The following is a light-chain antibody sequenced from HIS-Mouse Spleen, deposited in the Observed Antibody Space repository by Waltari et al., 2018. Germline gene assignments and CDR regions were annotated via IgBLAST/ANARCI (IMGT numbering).Light chain of an antibody. CDR2: EVS. Sequence: QSALTQPPSASGSPGQSVTIPCTGTSSDVGGYNYVSRYQQHPGKAPKLMIYEVSKRPSGVPDRFSGSKSSNTASLTVSGLQAEDEADYYCSSYAGSNNLVFGGGTKLTVL. J-gene: IGLJ2*01. CDR3: SSYAGSNNLV. V-gene: IGLV2-8*01. CDR1: SSDVGGYNY.